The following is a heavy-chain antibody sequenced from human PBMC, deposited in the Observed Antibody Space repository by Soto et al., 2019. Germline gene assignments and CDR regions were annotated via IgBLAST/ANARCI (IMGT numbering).Heavy chain of an antibody. CDR3: ASGSYYDSSGYLDY. CDR1: GGTFSSYA. V-gene: IGHV1-69*13. Sequence: SVKVSCKASGGTFSSYAISWVRQAPGQGLEWMGGIIPIFGTANYAQKVQGRVTITADESTSTAYMELSSMRSEDTAVYYCASGSYYDSSGYLDYWGKGPLVTVSS. J-gene: IGHJ4*02. CDR2: IIPIFGTA. D-gene: IGHD3-22*01.